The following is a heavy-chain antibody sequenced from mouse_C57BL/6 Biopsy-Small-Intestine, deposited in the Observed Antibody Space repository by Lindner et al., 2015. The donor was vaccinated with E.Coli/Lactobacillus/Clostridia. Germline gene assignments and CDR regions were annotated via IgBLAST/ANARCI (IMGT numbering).Heavy chain of an antibody. CDR2: IWAGGST. D-gene: IGHD2-1*01. J-gene: IGHJ4*01. Sequence: VQLQESGPVLVAPSQNLSITCTVSGFSLTSYGVHWVRQPPGKGLEWLGVIWAGGSTNYNSALMSRLSINKDNSKSQIFLKMNSLQTDDIAVYYCATGGILRGQGTSVTVSS. CDR3: ATGGIL. CDR1: GFSLTSYG. V-gene: IGHV2-9*02.